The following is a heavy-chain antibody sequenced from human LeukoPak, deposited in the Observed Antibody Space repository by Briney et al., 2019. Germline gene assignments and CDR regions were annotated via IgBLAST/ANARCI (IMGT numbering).Heavy chain of an antibody. CDR2: IGSSSSYI. V-gene: IGHV3-21*01. Sequence: GGSLRLSCAASGFTFSSYSMNWVRQAPGKGLEWVSSIGSSSSYIYYADSAKGRFTISRDNAKNSLYLQMNSLRAEDTAVYYCARKRIAVVHVDYWGQGTLVTVSS. CDR3: ARKRIAVVHVDY. J-gene: IGHJ4*02. CDR1: GFTFSSYS. D-gene: IGHD6-19*01.